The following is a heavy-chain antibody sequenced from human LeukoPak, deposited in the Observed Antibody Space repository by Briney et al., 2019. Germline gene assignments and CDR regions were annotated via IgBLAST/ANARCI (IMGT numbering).Heavy chain of an antibody. V-gene: IGHV3-74*01. Sequence: PGGSLRLSCAASGFTFSSYWMHWVRQAPGKGLVWVSRINSDGSSTNYADSVKGRFTTSRDNAKNTLYLQMNSLRVEDTAVYYCARHLHTYAFDYWGQGTLVSVSS. CDR3: ARHLHTYAFDY. CDR2: INSDGSST. J-gene: IGHJ4*02. D-gene: IGHD3-16*01. CDR1: GFTFSSYW.